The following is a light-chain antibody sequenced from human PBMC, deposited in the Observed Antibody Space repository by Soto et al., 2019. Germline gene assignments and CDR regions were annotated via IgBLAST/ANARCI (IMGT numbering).Light chain of an antibody. CDR3: AAWNDSPYLWV. Sequence: QSVLTQPPSASGTPGQRVSISCSGSSSNIGSNAVYWYQQFPGTAPRLLIYRDSQRPSGVPDRFSGSKSGTSASLVISGLQSEDEADYYCAAWNDSPYLWVFGGGTKLTVL. CDR2: RDS. J-gene: IGLJ3*02. V-gene: IGLV1-44*01. CDR1: SSNIGSNA.